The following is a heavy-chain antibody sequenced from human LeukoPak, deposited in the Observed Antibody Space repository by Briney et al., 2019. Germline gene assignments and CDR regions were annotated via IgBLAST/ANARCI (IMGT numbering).Heavy chain of an antibody. D-gene: IGHD2-2*03. CDR3: AVLDIVVVPAARDAFDI. J-gene: IGHJ3*02. CDR1: GGTFSSYI. Sequence: SVKVSCKASGGTFSSYIISLVRQAPGQGLEWMGRIIPILGIANYAQKFQGRVTITADKSTSTAYMELSSLRSEDTAVYYCAVLDIVVVPAARDAFDIWGQGTMVTVSS. CDR2: IIPILGIA. V-gene: IGHV1-69*02.